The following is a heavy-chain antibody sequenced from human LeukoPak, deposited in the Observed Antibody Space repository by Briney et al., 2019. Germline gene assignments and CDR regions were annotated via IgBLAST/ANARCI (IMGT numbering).Heavy chain of an antibody. D-gene: IGHD3/OR15-3a*01. CDR1: GYTFTSYD. Sequence: ASVKVSCKASGYTFTSYDINWVRQATGQGLEWMRWMNPNSGNTGYAQKFQGRVTMTRNTSISTAYMKLSSLRSEDTAVYYCASGIRTGYYTYYYYYYMDVWGKGTTVTVSS. CDR2: MNPNSGNT. CDR3: ASGIRTGYYTYYYYYYMDV. J-gene: IGHJ6*03. V-gene: IGHV1-8*01.